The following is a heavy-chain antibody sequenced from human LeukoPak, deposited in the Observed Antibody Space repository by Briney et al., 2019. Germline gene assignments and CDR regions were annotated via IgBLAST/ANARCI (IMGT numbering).Heavy chain of an antibody. Sequence: GGSVKVSCKVSGYTLTELSMHWVRQAPGKGLEWMGGFDPEVGVTIYAQKFQGRVTMTEDTSTDTAYMELSSLRSEDTAVYYCATVRYSSSWYLNYWGQGTLVTVSS. CDR1: GYTLTELS. J-gene: IGHJ4*02. V-gene: IGHV1-24*01. CDR2: FDPEVGVT. D-gene: IGHD6-13*01. CDR3: ATVRYSSSWYLNY.